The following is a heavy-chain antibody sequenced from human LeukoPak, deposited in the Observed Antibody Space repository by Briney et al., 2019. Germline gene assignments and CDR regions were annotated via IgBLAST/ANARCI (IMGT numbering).Heavy chain of an antibody. J-gene: IGHJ4*02. CDR3: ARDGGYSGYDYLAVGYYFDY. Sequence: SETLSLTCTVSGGSISSYYWSWIRQPAGKGLEWIGRIYTSGSTNYNPSLKSRVTMSVDTSKNLFSLKLSSVTAADTAVYYCARDGGYSGYDYLAVGYYFDYWGQGTLVTVSS. CDR2: IYTSGST. CDR1: GGSISSYY. D-gene: IGHD5-12*01. V-gene: IGHV4-4*07.